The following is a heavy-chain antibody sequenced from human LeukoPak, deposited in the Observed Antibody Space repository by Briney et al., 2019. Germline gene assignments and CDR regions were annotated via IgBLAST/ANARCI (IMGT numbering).Heavy chain of an antibody. Sequence: GESLKISCKGSGYSFTSYWIGWVRQMPGKGLEWMGIIYPGDSDTRYSPSFQGQVTISADKSISTAYLQWSSLKASDTAMYYCARTPYSSGWYAVFDIWGQGTMVTVSS. D-gene: IGHD6-19*01. J-gene: IGHJ3*02. CDR2: IYPGDSDT. CDR1: GYSFTSYW. CDR3: ARTPYSSGWYAVFDI. V-gene: IGHV5-51*01.